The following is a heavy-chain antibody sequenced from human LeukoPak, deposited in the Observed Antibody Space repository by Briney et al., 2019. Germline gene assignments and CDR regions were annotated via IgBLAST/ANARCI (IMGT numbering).Heavy chain of an antibody. D-gene: IGHD3-10*01. CDR2: IYTSGST. J-gene: IGHJ4*02. CDR3: ARLSDYLRGEYYFDY. V-gene: IGHV4-4*07. CDR1: GGSISSYY. Sequence: SETLSLTCTVSGGSISSYYWSWIRQPAGKGLEWIGRIYTSGSTNYNPSLKSRVTMSVDTSKNQFSLKLSSVTAADTAVYYCARLSDYLRGEYYFDYWGQGTLVTVSS.